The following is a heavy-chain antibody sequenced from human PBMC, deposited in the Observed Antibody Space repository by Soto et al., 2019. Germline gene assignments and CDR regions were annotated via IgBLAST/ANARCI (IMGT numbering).Heavy chain of an antibody. D-gene: IGHD3-16*01. CDR1: GGSFRTNA. J-gene: IGHJ6*02. V-gene: IGHV1-69*12. CDR3: ARDKDRRQLWVNYYYIMDV. CDR2: IIPIFPTP. Sequence: QVQLVQSGAEVKKPGSSVKISCKASGGSFRTNAFSWVRQAPGQGLEWMGGIIPIFPTPDYAQKFQGRVTITADESTTTSYMDLSSLRSEDWATYYGARDKDRRQLWVNYYYIMDVWGQGTTVTVSS.